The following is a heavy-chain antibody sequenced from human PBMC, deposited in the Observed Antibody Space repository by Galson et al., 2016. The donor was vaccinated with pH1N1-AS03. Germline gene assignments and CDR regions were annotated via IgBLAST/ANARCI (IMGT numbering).Heavy chain of an antibody. CDR3: ARHSGVTTTVTNAFDI. CDR2: IYYLGYT. Sequence: SETLSLTCTVSSGSISNSSYYWGWIRQPPGKGLEWIASIYYLGYTYDNPSLKSRVTISVDTSKNQFSLRLSSVTAADTAVYYCARHSGVTTTVTNAFDIWGRGTMVTVSS. J-gene: IGHJ3*02. CDR1: SGSISNSSYY. V-gene: IGHV4-39*07. D-gene: IGHD4-17*01.